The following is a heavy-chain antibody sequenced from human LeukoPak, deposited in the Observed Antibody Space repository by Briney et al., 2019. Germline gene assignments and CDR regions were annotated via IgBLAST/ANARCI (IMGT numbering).Heavy chain of an antibody. J-gene: IGHJ4*02. D-gene: IGHD4-17*01. CDR1: GYTFTSYY. Sequence: ASVKVSCKASGYTFTSYYMHWVRQAPGQGLEWMGLINPTGGSTGYAQKFQGRVTMTRDTSISTAYMELSSLRSEDTAVYYCARVGDYGDYYFDYWGQGTLVTVSS. CDR2: INPTGGST. CDR3: ARVGDYGDYYFDY. V-gene: IGHV1-46*01.